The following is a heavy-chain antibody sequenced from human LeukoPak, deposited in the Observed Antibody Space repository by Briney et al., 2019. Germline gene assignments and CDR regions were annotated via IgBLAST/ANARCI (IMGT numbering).Heavy chain of an antibody. D-gene: IGHD2-15*01. V-gene: IGHV4-34*01. Sequence: SETLSLTCAVYGGSFSGYYWSWIRQPPGKGLECIREINHSGSTNYNPSLKSQVTISVDTSKNQFSLKLSSVTAADTAVYYCARGVGYCSGGRLYSSWFDPWGQGTLVTVSS. CDR3: ARGVGYCSGGRLYSSWFDP. CDR1: GGSFSGYY. J-gene: IGHJ5*02. CDR2: INHSGST.